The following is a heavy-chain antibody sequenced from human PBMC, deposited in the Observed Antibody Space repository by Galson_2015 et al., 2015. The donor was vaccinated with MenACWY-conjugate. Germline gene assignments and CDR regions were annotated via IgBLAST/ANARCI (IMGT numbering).Heavy chain of an antibody. Sequence: SLRLSCAASGFNFNTYWMTWVRQAPGKGPEWVANIRGDGSVTHYADSVTGRFTISRDNTKNSLYLQMNGLRAEDTAAYYCARDLAPYISVWYDAFDIWGQGTMLIVSS. CDR2: IRGDGSVT. J-gene: IGHJ3*02. V-gene: IGHV3-7*03. D-gene: IGHD3-3*02. CDR1: GFNFNTYW. CDR3: ARDLAPYISVWYDAFDI.